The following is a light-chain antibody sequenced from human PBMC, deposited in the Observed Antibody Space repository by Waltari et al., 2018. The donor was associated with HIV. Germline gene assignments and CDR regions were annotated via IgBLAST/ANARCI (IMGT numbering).Light chain of an antibody. V-gene: IGKV4-1*01. CDR3: QQYYSTPRT. CDR2: WAS. J-gene: IGKJ2*01. CDR1: QSVLYSSNNKNC. Sequence: DIVMTQSPDSLAMSLGERATINCKSSQSVLYSSNNKNCLAWYQQKPRQPPKLLIYWASTRESGVPDRFSGSGSGTDFTLTISSLQAEDVAVYYCQQYYSTPRTFGQGTKLEIK.